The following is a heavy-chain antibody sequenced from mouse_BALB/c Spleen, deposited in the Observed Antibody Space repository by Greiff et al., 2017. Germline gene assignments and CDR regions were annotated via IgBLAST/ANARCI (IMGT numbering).Heavy chain of an antibody. CDR2: ISSGGGST. V-gene: IGHV5-12-1*01. D-gene: IGHD2-4*01. CDR3: ARHGDYDVAY. CDR1: GFAFSSYD. Sequence: EVQLVESGGGLVKPGGSLKLSCAASGFAFSSYDMSWVRQTPEKRLEWVAYISSGGGSTYYPDTVKGRFTISRDNAKNTLYLQMSSLKSEDTAMYYCARHGDYDVAYWGQGTLVTVSA. J-gene: IGHJ3*01.